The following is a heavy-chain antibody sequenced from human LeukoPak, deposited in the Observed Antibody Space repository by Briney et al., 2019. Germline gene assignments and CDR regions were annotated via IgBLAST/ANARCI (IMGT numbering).Heavy chain of an antibody. J-gene: IGHJ5*02. D-gene: IGHD3-10*01. CDR1: GGSISSSSYY. CDR3: ARAITMVSDWFDP. CDR2: IYYSGST. V-gene: IGHV4-39*07. Sequence: SETLSLTCTVSGGSISSSSYYWGWIRQPPGKGLEWIGSIYYSGSTYYNPSLKSRVTISVDTSKKQFSLKLSSVTAADTAVYYCARAITMVSDWFDPWGQGTLVTVSS.